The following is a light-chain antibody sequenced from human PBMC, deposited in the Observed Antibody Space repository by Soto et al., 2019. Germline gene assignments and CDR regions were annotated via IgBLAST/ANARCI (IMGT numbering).Light chain of an antibody. CDR3: SSYAGSNMGV. CDR2: EVT. J-gene: IGLJ1*01. Sequence: CALTQPPSASGSPGQSVTISCTGTRSDVGGYNFVSWYQHHPGKAPKLLIYEVTQRPSGVPDRFSASKSGNTASLTVSGLQAEDEADYYCSSYAGSNMGVFGTGTRSPS. V-gene: IGLV2-8*01. CDR1: RSDVGGYNF.